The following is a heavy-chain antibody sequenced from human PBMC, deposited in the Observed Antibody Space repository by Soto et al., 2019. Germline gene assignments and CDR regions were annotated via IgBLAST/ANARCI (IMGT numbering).Heavy chain of an antibody. V-gene: IGHV1-18*01. D-gene: IGHD2-15*01. Sequence: QVQLVQSGAEVKKPGASVKVSCKDSGYTFSNYGLTWVRQAPGQGLEWMGWIGVYNGNTDYAQKVKGRVTLTTDTSTSTAYMELRSLRSDDTAVYYCARDSLPMAVAAPDNWGQGTLFIVSS. CDR2: IGVYNGNT. CDR3: ARDSLPMAVAAPDN. CDR1: GYTFSNYG. J-gene: IGHJ4*02.